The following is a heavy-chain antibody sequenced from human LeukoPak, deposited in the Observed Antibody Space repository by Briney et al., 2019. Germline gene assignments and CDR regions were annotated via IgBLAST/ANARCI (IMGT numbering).Heavy chain of an antibody. V-gene: IGHV4-59*01. CDR3: ARDSPNYYDSSGYYQDHYFDY. CDR2: IYYSGST. Sequence: ASETLSLICTVSGGSISSYYWSWIRQPPGKGLEWIGYIYYSGSTNYNPSLKSRVTISVDTSKNQFSLKLSSVTAADTAVYYCARDSPNYYDSSGYYQDHYFDYWGQGTLVTVSS. J-gene: IGHJ4*02. CDR1: GGSISSYY. D-gene: IGHD3-22*01.